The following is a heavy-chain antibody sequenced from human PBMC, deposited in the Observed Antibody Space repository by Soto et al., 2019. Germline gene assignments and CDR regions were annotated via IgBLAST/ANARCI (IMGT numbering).Heavy chain of an antibody. D-gene: IGHD3-16*01. CDR1: GDIFVNYG. J-gene: IGHJ6*02. CDR2: ISPYTGNT. Sequence: QVQLVQSGDEVKKPGASVKVSCKASGDIFVNYGIAWVRQAPGQGLEWMGWISPYTGNTHSASKVQGRLTMTTDTSTSTAYMDLGSLTSDNTAVYYSVIMDNYVTPTPQDVWGQGTTVTVSS. V-gene: IGHV1-18*01. CDR3: VIMDNYVTPTPQDV.